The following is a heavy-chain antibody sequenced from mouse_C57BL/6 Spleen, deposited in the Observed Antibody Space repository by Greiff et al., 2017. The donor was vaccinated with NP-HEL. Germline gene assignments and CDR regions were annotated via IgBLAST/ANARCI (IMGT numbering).Heavy chain of an antibody. CDR2: ISSGSSTI. CDR3: ARTPSSYAMDY. V-gene: IGHV5-17*01. J-gene: IGHJ4*01. CDR1: GFTFSDYG. Sequence: EVMLVESGGGLVKPGGSLKLSCAASGFTFSDYGMHWVRQAPEKGLEWVAYISSGSSTIYYADTVKGRFTISRDNAKNTLFLQRTSLRSEDTAMYYCARTPSSYAMDYWGQGTSVTVSS.